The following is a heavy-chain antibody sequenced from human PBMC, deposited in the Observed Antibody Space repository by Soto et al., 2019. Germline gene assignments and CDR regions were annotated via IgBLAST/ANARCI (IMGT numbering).Heavy chain of an antibody. Sequence: SETLFLTCAVSGGSISSGGYSWSWIRQPPGKGLEWIGYIYHSGSTYYNPSLKSRVTISVDRSKNQFSLKLSSVTAADTAVYYCARDLEYSSSSWGQGTLVTVSS. J-gene: IGHJ4*02. CDR2: IYHSGST. CDR1: GGSISSGGYS. D-gene: IGHD6-6*01. V-gene: IGHV4-30-2*01. CDR3: ARDLEYSSSS.